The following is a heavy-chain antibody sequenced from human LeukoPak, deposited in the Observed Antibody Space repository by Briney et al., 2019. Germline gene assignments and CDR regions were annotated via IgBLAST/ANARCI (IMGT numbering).Heavy chain of an antibody. J-gene: IGHJ3*02. CDR1: GGTFSSYA. CDR3: ARGTMVRGVIWAFDI. V-gene: IGHV1-69*05. D-gene: IGHD3-10*01. Sequence: SVKVSCKASGGTFSSYAISWVRQAPGQGLEWMGGIIPIFGTANYAQKFQGRVTITTDESTSTAYMELSSLRSEDTAVYYCARGTMVRGVIWAFDIWGQGTMVTVSS. CDR2: IIPIFGTA.